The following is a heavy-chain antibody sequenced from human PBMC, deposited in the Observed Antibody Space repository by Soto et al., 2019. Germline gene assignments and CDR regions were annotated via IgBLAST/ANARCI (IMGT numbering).Heavy chain of an antibody. CDR1: GGSISSGDYY. J-gene: IGHJ4*02. Sequence: QVQLQESGPGLVKPSQTLSLTCTVSGGSISSGDYYWSWIRQPPGKGLEWIGYIYYSGSTYYNPSLKSRVTISVDTSKNQFSRKLSSVTAADTAVYYCARGGAGYCSGGSCREYDYWGQGTLVTVSS. CDR2: IYYSGST. CDR3: ARGGAGYCSGGSCREYDY. D-gene: IGHD2-15*01. V-gene: IGHV4-30-4*01.